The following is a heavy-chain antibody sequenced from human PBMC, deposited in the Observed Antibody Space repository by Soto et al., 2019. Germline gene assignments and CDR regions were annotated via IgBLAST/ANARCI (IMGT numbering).Heavy chain of an antibody. CDR1: GGTFSSYA. Sequence: GASVKVSWKASGGTFSSYAISWVRQAPGQGLEWMGGIIPIFGTANYAQKFQGRVTITADESTSTAYMELSSLRSEDTAVYYCARDRNRYQPLPDAFDIWGQGTMVTISS. CDR3: ARDRNRYQPLPDAFDI. D-gene: IGHD2-2*01. J-gene: IGHJ3*02. V-gene: IGHV1-69*13. CDR2: IIPIFGTA.